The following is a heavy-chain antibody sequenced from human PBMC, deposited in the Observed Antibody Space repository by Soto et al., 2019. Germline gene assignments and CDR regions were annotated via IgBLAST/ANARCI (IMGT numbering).Heavy chain of an antibody. V-gene: IGHV3-33*01. J-gene: IGHJ4*02. CDR3: ARDIRSAYFYY. Sequence: GGSLRLSCAASGFPFSNYGMHWGRQAPCKGLEWVAVIWYAGTNKYYADSVKGRFTISRDNSENIMYLQMNSLRVEDTAVYYCARDIRSAYFYYCGQGALVTVSS. CDR2: IWYAGTNK. D-gene: IGHD3-3*02. CDR1: GFPFSNYG.